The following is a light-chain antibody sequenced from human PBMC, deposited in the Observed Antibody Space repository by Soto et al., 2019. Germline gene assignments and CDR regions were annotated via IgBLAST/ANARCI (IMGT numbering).Light chain of an antibody. Sequence: DIQMTQSPSTLSASVGDGVTITCRASQSISNRLAWYQQRPGKAPKYLIYDASTLDSGAPSRFSGSGSGTEFSLTISNLQPDDFATYYCQQYENYWTFGQGTKVDNK. CDR1: QSISNR. CDR3: QQYENYWT. V-gene: IGKV1-5*01. CDR2: DAS. J-gene: IGKJ1*01.